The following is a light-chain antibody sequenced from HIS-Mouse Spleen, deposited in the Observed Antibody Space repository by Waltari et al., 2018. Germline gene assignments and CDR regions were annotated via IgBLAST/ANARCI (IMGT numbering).Light chain of an antibody. CDR1: SSDVGSYNL. CDR2: EGS. J-gene: IGLJ2*01. Sequence: QSALTQPASVSGSPGQSTTISCTGTSSDVGSYNLVAWYQQHPGKAPKLMIYEGSKRPSGVSNRFSGSKSGNTASLTISGLQAEDEADYYCCSYAGSSTWDFGGGTKLTVL. V-gene: IGLV2-23*01. CDR3: CSYAGSSTWD.